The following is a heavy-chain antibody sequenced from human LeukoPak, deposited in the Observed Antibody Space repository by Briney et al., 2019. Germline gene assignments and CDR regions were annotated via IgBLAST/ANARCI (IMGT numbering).Heavy chain of an antibody. J-gene: IGHJ6*04. CDR2: INHSRSA. CDR3: ARRRRPMYYYDSSGYQSSLDV. D-gene: IGHD3-22*01. CDR1: GGSFSGYY. Sequence: PSETLSLTCAVYGGSFSGYYWSWIRQPPGKGREGMGEINHSRSANYNPSLKSRVTTSLDTSKNQFSLKLRSVTAADTAVYYCARRRRPMYYYDSSGYQSSLDVWGEGTTVTVSS. V-gene: IGHV4-34*01.